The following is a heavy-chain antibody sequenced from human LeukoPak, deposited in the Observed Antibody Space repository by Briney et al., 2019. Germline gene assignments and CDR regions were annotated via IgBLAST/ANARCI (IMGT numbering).Heavy chain of an antibody. J-gene: IGHJ4*02. Sequence: GGSLRLSCAASGFTFDDYAMHWVRQAPGKGLEWVSLISWDGGSTYYADSVKGRFTISRDNSKNSLYLQMNSLRAEDTALYYCAKGYSSGYYFDYWGQGTLVTVSS. CDR3: AKGYSSGYYFDY. CDR1: GFTFDDYA. V-gene: IGHV3-43D*03. D-gene: IGHD6-19*01. CDR2: ISWDGGST.